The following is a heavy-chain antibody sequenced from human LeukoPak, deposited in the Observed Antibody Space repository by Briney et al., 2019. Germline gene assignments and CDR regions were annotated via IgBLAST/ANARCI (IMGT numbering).Heavy chain of an antibody. Sequence: RGSLRLSCAASGFTFSSYAMHWVRQAPRKGLERVSVISYDGSNKYYADSVKGRFTISRDNYKNTLYLQMNSLSAEDAAVDDCAREGGYSYGLDYWGQGTLVTVSS. V-gene: IGHV3-30*01. CDR1: GFTFSSYA. J-gene: IGHJ4*02. D-gene: IGHD5-18*01. CDR2: ISYDGSNK. CDR3: AREGGYSYGLDY.